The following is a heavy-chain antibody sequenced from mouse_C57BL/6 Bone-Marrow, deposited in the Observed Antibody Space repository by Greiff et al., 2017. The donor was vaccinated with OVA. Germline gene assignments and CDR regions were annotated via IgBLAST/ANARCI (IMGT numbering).Heavy chain of an antibody. J-gene: IGHJ1*03. CDR3: ARWGSNYVYFDV. CDR2: IRNKANGYTT. CDR1: GFTFTDYY. D-gene: IGHD2-5*01. V-gene: IGHV7-3*01. Sequence: DVHLVESGGGLVQPGGSLSLSCAASGFTFTDYYMSWVRQPPGKALEWLGFIRNKANGYTTEYSASVKGRFTISRANSQSILYLQMNDLRAADSATCYCARWGSNYVYFDVWGTGTTVTVSS.